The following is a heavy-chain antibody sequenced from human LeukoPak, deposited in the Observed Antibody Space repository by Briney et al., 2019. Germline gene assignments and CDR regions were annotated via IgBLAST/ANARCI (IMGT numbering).Heavy chain of an antibody. CDR3: ARDFGSDYDYVWGSYRPPGVFDY. V-gene: IGHV3-48*03. D-gene: IGHD3-16*02. Sequence: GGSLRLSCAASGFTFSSYEMNWVRQAPGKGLEWVSYISSSGSTIYYADSVKGRFTISRDNAKNSLYLQMNSLRAEDTAVHYCARDFGSDYDYVWGSYRPPGVFDYWGQGTLVTVSS. CDR1: GFTFSSYE. J-gene: IGHJ4*02. CDR2: ISSSGSTI.